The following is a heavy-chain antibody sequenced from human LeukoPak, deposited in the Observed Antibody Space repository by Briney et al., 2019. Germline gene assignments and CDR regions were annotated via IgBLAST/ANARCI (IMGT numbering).Heavy chain of an antibody. J-gene: IGHJ4*01. CDR3: VRHMSTNTGYFDS. CDR1: GGSLNSHSYY. D-gene: IGHD5-24*01. V-gene: IGHV4-39*01. CDR2: VYYDGTS. Sequence: SETLSLTCTVSGGSLNSHSYYWGWIRQPPGRGLEWLGSVYYDGTSYSNPSLTSRAAVFVDTSRDEFSLDLSFVTAADTAVYYCVRHMSTNTGYFDSCGQGTLVSVSS.